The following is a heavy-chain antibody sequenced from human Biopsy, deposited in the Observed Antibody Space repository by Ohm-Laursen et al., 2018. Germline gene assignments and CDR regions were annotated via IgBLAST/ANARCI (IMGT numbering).Heavy chain of an antibody. V-gene: IGHV4-59*02. CDR1: GGSVGDYF. CDR2: TYYRGTS. D-gene: IGHD2/OR15-2a*01. Sequence: TLSLTCSVSGGSVGDYFLSWIRLVPGKRPEWIGYTYYRGTSENNPSLRSRVTTSVDISRNQFFLNMKYVTGADTAVYYCAAFPFSGGPAFDIWGQGTTVIVSS. J-gene: IGHJ3*02. CDR3: AAFPFSGGPAFDI.